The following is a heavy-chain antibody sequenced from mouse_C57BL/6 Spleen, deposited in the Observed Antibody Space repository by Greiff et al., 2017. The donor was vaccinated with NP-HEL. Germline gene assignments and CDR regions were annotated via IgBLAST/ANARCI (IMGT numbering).Heavy chain of an antibody. CDR2: IYPGDGDT. D-gene: IGHD1-1*01. Sequence: VQLQQSGPELVKPGASVKISCKASGYAFSSSWMNWVKQRPGKGLEWIGRIYPGDGDTNYNGKFKGKATLTADKSSSTAYMQLSSLTSEDSAVYFGAKRGYYGSRGYAMDYWGQGTSVTVSS. J-gene: IGHJ4*01. CDR3: AKRGYYGSRGYAMDY. CDR1: GYAFSSSW. V-gene: IGHV1-82*01.